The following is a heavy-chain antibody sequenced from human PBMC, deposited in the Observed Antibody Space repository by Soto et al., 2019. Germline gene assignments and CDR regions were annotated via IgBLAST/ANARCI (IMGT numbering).Heavy chain of an antibody. Sequence: GGSLRLSCAASGFTFSSYAMSWVRQAPGKGLEWVSAISGSGGRTYYADSVKGRFTISRDNSKNTLYLQMNSLRAEDTAVYYCAKAPPDCSSTSCYGYYFDYWGQGTLVTVSS. V-gene: IGHV3-23*01. CDR2: ISGSGGRT. J-gene: IGHJ4*02. CDR1: GFTFSSYA. CDR3: AKAPPDCSSTSCYGYYFDY. D-gene: IGHD2-2*01.